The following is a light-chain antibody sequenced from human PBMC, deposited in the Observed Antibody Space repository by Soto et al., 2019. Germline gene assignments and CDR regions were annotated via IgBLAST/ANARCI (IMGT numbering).Light chain of an antibody. Sequence: EIVLTQSPGTLSLSPGERATLSCRATQSIGSSYLAWYQQKPGQAPRLLIYGTSCTATGIPDRFSGSGSGTDFTLTVSRLEPKDFAVYYCQQYGSSTPMYTFGQGTKLEIK. J-gene: IGKJ2*01. CDR1: QSIGSSY. V-gene: IGKV3-20*01. CDR3: QQYGSSTPMYT. CDR2: GTS.